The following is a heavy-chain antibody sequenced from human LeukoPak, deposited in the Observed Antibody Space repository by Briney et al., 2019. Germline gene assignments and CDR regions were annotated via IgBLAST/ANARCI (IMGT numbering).Heavy chain of an antibody. CDR1: GFTFDDYA. CDR3: ARSLDL. CDR2: ISWNSGSI. V-gene: IGHV3-9*01. J-gene: IGHJ2*01. Sequence: PGGSLRLSCAASGFTFDDYAMHWVRQAPGKGLEWVSGISWNSGSIGYADSVKGRFTISRDNAKNSLYLQMNSLRAEDTAVYYCARSLDLWGRGTLVTVSS.